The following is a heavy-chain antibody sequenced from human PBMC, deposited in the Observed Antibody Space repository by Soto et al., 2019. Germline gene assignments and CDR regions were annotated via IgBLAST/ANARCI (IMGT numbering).Heavy chain of an antibody. CDR3: ARDKIPQLDQQLVHYYYYGMDV. CDR1: GGTFSSYA. Sequence: SVKVSCKASGGTFSSYAISWARQAPGQGLEWMGGIIPIFGTANYAQKFQGRVTITADESTSTAYMELSSLRSEDTAVYYCARDKIPQLDQQLVHYYYYGMDVWGQGTTVTVSS. J-gene: IGHJ6*02. D-gene: IGHD6-13*01. V-gene: IGHV1-69*13. CDR2: IIPIFGTA.